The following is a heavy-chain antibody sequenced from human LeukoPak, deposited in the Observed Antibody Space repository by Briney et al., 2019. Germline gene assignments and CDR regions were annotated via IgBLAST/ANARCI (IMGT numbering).Heavy chain of an antibody. J-gene: IGHJ4*02. D-gene: IGHD4/OR15-4a*01. CDR1: GFTFSSYA. Sequence: GGSLRLSCAASGFTFSSYAMSWVRQAPGKGLECVSAISGDGVSPYYADSVRGRFTISRDNSKNTLYLQMNSLRVEDTAVYFCARDPGAFPYFFDSWGQGTLVTVSS. CDR3: ARDPGAFPYFFDS. CDR2: ISGDGVSP. V-gene: IGHV3-23*01.